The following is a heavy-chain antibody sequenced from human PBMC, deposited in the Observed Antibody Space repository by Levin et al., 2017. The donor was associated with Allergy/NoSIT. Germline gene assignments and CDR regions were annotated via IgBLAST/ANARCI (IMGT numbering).Heavy chain of an antibody. CDR2: IFPGDSDT. CDR1: GYSFTSYW. Sequence: PGESLKISCKGSGYSFTSYWIGWVRQMPGKGLEWMGFIFPGDSDTRYSPSFQGQVTISADKSISTAYLQWNTLKASDTAMYYCAVRTSYHYWGQGTLVTVSS. V-gene: IGHV5-51*01. CDR3: AVRTSYHY. D-gene: IGHD3-16*01. J-gene: IGHJ4*02.